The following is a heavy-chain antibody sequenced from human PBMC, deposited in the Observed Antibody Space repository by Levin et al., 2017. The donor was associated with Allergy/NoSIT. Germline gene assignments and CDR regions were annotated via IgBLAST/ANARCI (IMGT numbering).Heavy chain of an antibody. Sequence: GGSLRLSCAASGFTFSSYAMHWVRQAPGKGLEWVAVISYDGSNKYYADSVKGRFTISRDNSKNTLYLQMNSLRAEDTAVYYCASSPGGYDSSGVGYWGQGTLVTVSS. V-gene: IGHV3-30*04. CDR3: ASSPGGYDSSGVGY. CDR1: GFTFSSYA. D-gene: IGHD3-22*01. CDR2: ISYDGSNK. J-gene: IGHJ4*02.